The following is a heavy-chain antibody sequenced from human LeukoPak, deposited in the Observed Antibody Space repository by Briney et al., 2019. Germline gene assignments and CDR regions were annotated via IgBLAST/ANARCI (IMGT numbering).Heavy chain of an antibody. CDR3: AKDHPSGGWPAFEA. Sequence: GGSLRLSCAASGFTVTRYAMSWVRQAPGEGLEWVAAINNNNNPYYADSVRGRFAISRDTSGNTVYLQMNNLRAGDTATYYCAKDHPSGGWPAFEAWGQGTLVTVSS. V-gene: IGHV3-23*05. D-gene: IGHD6-25*01. J-gene: IGHJ5*02. CDR2: INNNNNP. CDR1: GFTVTRYA.